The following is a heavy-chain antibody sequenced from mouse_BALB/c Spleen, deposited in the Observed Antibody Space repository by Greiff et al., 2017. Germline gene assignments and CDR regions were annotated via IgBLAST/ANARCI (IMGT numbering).Heavy chain of an antibody. CDR3: AREGSSYDWYFDV. J-gene: IGHJ1*01. CDR1: GFTFSSYA. CDR2: ISSGGST. V-gene: IGHV5-6-5*01. D-gene: IGHD1-1*01. Sequence: EVKLMESGGGLVKPGGSLKLSCAASGFTFSSYAMSWVRQTPEKRLEWVASISSGGSTYYPDSVKGRFTISRDNARNILYLQMSSLRSEDTAMYYCAREGSSYDWYFDVWGAGTTVTVSS.